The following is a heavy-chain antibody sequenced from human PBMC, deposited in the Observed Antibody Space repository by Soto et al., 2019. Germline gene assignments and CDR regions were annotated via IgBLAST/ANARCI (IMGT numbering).Heavy chain of an antibody. CDR2: ISHSGST. D-gene: IGHD1-26*01. V-gene: IGHV4-38-2*01. Sequence: LSLTCAVSGYSISSGYYWGWIRQPPGKGLEWIGSISHSGSTFYNPSLKSRVTISVDTSKNQFSVKLNSVTAADTAVYYCARPIVGATTGFDYWGLGTLVTVSS. CDR3: ARPIVGATTGFDY. J-gene: IGHJ4*02. CDR1: GYSISSGYY.